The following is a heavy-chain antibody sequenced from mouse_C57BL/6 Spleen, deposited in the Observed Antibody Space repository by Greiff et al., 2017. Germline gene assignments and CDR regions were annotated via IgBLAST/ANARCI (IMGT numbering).Heavy chain of an antibody. CDR1: GYTFPSYW. CDR2: IDPSDSYT. V-gene: IGHV1-50*01. J-gene: IGHJ2*01. Sequence: QVQLQQPGAELVKPGASVKLSCKASGYTFPSYWMQWVKQRPGQGLEWIGEIDPSDSYTNYNQKFKGKATLTVDTSSSTAYMQLSSLTSEDSAVYYCARRTVVATVDYWGQGTTLTVSS. D-gene: IGHD1-1*01. CDR3: ARRTVVATVDY.